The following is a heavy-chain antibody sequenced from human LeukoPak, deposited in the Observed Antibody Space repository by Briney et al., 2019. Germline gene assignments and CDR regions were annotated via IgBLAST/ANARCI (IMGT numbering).Heavy chain of an antibody. V-gene: IGHV1-69*13. CDR3: ARDIYGVSGNLHWFDP. D-gene: IGHD3-10*01. J-gene: IGHJ5*02. CDR1: GGTFSNHA. CDR2: IIPIFGTA. Sequence: ASVKVSCKASGGTFSNHAVSWVRQAPGQGLEWVGGIIPIFGTANYAQKFQGRVTITADESTSTAYMELSSLRSEDTAVYYCARDIYGVSGNLHWFDPWGQGTLVTVSS.